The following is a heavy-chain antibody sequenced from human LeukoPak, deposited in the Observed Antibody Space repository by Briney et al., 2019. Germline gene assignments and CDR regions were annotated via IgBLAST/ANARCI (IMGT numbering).Heavy chain of an antibody. V-gene: IGHV1-18*01. CDR2: ISAYNGNT. D-gene: IGHD2-15*01. CDR3: ARTVVAATSGFDY. J-gene: IGHJ4*02. Sequence: AASVKVSCKASGYTFTSYGISWVRQAPGQGLEWMGWISAYNGNTNYAQKLQGRVTMTTDTSTSTAHMELRSLRSDDTAVYYCARTVVAATSGFDYWGQGTLVTVSS. CDR1: GYTFTSYG.